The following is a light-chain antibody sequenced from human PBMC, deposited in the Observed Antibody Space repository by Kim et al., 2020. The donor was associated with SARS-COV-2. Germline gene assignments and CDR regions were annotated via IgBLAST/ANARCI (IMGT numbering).Light chain of an antibody. CDR2: KAS. CDR3: QHYRTYPVT. CDR1: QNINNF. V-gene: IGKV1-5*03. Sequence: GDRVIINCRASQNINNFLAWDQQKPGKAPKLLIYKASNLGSGFPSRFSGSGSGTECTLTISSLQPDDFATYYCQHYRTYPVTFGQGTRLEIK. J-gene: IGKJ5*01.